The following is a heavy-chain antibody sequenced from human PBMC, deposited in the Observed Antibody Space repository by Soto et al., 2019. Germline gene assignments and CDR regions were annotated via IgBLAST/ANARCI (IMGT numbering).Heavy chain of an antibody. CDR2: SRDKPQGYST. D-gene: IGHD3-22*01. J-gene: IGHJ4*02. Sequence: PGGSLRLSCAVSGFTLSDHYIDWGRQAPGKGLEWVGRSRDKPQGYSTAYAESVKSRFTNSREYSNNSAYLQMNSLKTEDKAVYYCVRATYFSDSSGYTSCLDYWGQGTMVTVSS. V-gene: IGHV3-72*01. CDR1: GFTLSDHY. CDR3: VRATYFSDSSGYTSCLDY.